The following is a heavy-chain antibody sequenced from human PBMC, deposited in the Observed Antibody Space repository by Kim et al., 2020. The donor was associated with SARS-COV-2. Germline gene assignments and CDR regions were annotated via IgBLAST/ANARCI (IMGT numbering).Heavy chain of an antibody. V-gene: IGHV3-11*06. Sequence: RFTISRDNAKNSLYLQMNSLRAEDTAVYYCARQKSSWYRGWFDGMNWFDPWGQGTLVTVSS. CDR3: ARQKSSWYRGWFDGMNWFDP. D-gene: IGHD6-13*01. J-gene: IGHJ5*02.